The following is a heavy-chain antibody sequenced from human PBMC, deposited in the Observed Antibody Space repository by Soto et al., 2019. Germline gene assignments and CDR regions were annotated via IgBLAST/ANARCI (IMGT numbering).Heavy chain of an antibody. V-gene: IGHV4-34*01. Sequence: NPSETLSLTCAAYGGSFSGYYWSWIRQPPGKGLEWIGEINHSGSTNYNPSLKSRVTISVDTSKNQFSLKLSSVTAADAAVYYCARYAYFTIFGVPRRYWFDPWGQGTLVTVSS. J-gene: IGHJ5*02. CDR3: ARYAYFTIFGVPRRYWFDP. D-gene: IGHD3-3*01. CDR2: INHSGST. CDR1: GGSFSGYY.